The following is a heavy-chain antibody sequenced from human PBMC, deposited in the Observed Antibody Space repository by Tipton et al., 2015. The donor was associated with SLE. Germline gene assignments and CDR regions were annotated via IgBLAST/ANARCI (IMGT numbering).Heavy chain of an antibody. CDR3: ARELRAGYFDY. Sequence: LRLSCAVYGGSFSGYYWSWIRQPPGKGLEWIGEINHSGSTNYNPSLKSRVTISVDTSKNQFSLKLSSVTAADTAGYYCARELRAGYFDYWGQGTLVPVSS. J-gene: IGHJ4*02. V-gene: IGHV4-34*01. D-gene: IGHD3-10*01. CDR2: INHSGST. CDR1: GGSFSGYY.